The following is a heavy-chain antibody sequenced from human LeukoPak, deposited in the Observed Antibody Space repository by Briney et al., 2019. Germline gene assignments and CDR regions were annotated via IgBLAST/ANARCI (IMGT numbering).Heavy chain of an antibody. V-gene: IGHV3-21*01. D-gene: IGHD5-12*01. CDR3: ARVGYSGYEVNYFDY. CDR2: ISSSSSYI. J-gene: IGHJ4*02. Sequence: GGSLRLSRAASGFTFSSYSMNWVRQAPGKGLEWVSSISSSSSYIYYADSVKGRFTISRDNAKKSLYLQMNSLRAEDTAVYYCARVGYSGYEVNYFDYWGQGTLVTVSS. CDR1: GFTFSSYS.